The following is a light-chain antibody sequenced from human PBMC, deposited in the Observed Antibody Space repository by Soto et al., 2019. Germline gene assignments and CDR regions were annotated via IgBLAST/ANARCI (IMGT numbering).Light chain of an antibody. Sequence: EILLTHSPGTLSLSTVEIATLSCSASQSVSSYLAWYQQKPGQAPRLLIYDASNRATGIPDRFSGSGSGKDFTISINSIQPEDFATYYCKKAYSFQINCGNGPRRAIK. CDR3: KKAYSFQIN. V-gene: IGKV3-11*01. CDR2: DAS. CDR1: QSVSSY. J-gene: IGKJ5*01.